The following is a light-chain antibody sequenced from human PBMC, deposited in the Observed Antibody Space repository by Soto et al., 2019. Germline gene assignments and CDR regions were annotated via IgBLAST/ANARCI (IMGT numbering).Light chain of an antibody. J-gene: IGKJ1*01. CDR1: QSINFW. CDR3: QQYNSYSWT. Sequence: DIQMTQSPYTLSASVGDRVTMTCRASQSINFWLAWYQQEPGKAPKLLIYDGSSLASGVSSRFSGSGSGTEFTLTISGLQPEELASYYCQQYNSYSWTVGQGTKVDSK. CDR2: DGS. V-gene: IGKV1-5*01.